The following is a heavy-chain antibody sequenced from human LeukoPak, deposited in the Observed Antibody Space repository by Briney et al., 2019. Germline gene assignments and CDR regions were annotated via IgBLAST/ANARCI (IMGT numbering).Heavy chain of an antibody. CDR1: GGSISSYY. Sequence: PSETLSLTCTVSGGSISSYYWSWIRQPPGKGLEWIGYIYYSGSTNYNPSLKSRVTISVDTSKNQFSLKLSSVTAADTAVYYCARLPRLRWPFDYWGQGTLVTVSS. J-gene: IGHJ4*02. CDR2: IYYSGST. CDR3: ARLPRLRWPFDY. D-gene: IGHD4-23*01. V-gene: IGHV4-59*12.